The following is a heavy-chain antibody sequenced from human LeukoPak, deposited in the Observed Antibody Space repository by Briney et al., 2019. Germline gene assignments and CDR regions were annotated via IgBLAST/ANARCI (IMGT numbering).Heavy chain of an antibody. J-gene: IGHJ4*02. CDR3: ASENSGTSYYFDY. CDR2: IYYSGST. CDR1: GGSISGSSYY. V-gene: IGHV4-39*01. D-gene: IGHD5-12*01. Sequence: SXXLSLTCTVSGGSISGSSYYWGWIRQPPGKGLEWIVSIYYSGSTYDNPSLKSRVTISVDTEKNEFSLKLSSVTAADTAVYYCASENSGTSYYFDYWGQGTLVTVSS.